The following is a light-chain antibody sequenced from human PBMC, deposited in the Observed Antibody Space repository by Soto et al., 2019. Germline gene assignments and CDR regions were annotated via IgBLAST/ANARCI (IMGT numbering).Light chain of an antibody. CDR3: SSYAASNTWA. CDR2: DVN. V-gene: IGLV2-11*01. CDR1: SSDVGGYNY. Sequence: QSVLTQPRSVSGSPGQSVAISCTGTSSDVGGYNYVSWYQQYPGKAPKLMIYDVNKWPSGVPDRFSGSKSGNTASLTISGLQAEDEADYYCSSYAASNTWAFGGGTKLTVL. J-gene: IGLJ3*02.